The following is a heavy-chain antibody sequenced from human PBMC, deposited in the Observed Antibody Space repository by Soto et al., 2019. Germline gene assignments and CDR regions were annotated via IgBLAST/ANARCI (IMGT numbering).Heavy chain of an antibody. J-gene: IGHJ4*02. CDR3: AKDRLAGGFDY. Sequence: DVQLVDSGGGLVQPGGSLRLSCAASGFTFSNYARSWVRQAPGKGLEWVSLVSATSGTTYYTDCVKGRFTISRDNSRNTVYLQMTRLRADDTAVYYCAKDRLAGGFDYWGQGTLVTVSS. V-gene: IGHV3-23*04. D-gene: IGHD3-16*01. CDR1: GFTFSNYA. CDR2: VSATSGTT.